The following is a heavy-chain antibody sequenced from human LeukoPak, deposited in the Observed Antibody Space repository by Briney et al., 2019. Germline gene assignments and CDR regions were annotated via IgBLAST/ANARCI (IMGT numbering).Heavy chain of an antibody. CDR3: ARSLGIWGRYPLAY. CDR2: IYRCGTT. Sequence: PGGSLTLPYPPSGFSIRSKFLSGVRQAPGKGLEWVSAIYRCGTTYYRDSVKGRFTISRDNSKNTLYLPMNSLRAEDTAVYYCARSLGIWGRYPLAYWGQGTLLTVCS. D-gene: IGHD3-16*01. J-gene: IGHJ4*02. V-gene: IGHV3-53*01. CDR1: GFSIRSKF.